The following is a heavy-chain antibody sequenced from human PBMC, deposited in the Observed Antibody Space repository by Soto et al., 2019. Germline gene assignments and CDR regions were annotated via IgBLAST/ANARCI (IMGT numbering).Heavy chain of an antibody. D-gene: IGHD3-22*01. J-gene: IGHJ6*02. V-gene: IGHV3-53*01. CDR2: IYSGGST. CDR1: GFTVSSNY. Sequence: RRLSCAASGFTVSSNYMSWVRQAPRKGLEWVSVIYSGGSTYYADSVKGRFTISRDNSKNTLYLQMNSLRAEDTAVYYCAREGYYYDSSGFQDYYGMDVWGQGTTVTV. CDR3: AREGYYYDSSGFQDYYGMDV.